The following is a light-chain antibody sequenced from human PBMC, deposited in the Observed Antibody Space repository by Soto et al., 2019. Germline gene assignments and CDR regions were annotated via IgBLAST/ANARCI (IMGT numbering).Light chain of an antibody. Sequence: DIQMTQSPSTLSASVGDRVIITCRASESISSWLAWYQQKPGKAPKLLIYKASTLESGVPSSFSGSGSGTDFTIPISSLQPDDFGIYYCQQYKTYTRTFGQGTKVDIK. CDR2: KAS. J-gene: IGKJ1*01. V-gene: IGKV1-5*03. CDR1: ESISSW. CDR3: QQYKTYTRT.